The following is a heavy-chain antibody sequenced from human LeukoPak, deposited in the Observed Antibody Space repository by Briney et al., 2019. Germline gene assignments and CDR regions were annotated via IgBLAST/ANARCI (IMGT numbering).Heavy chain of an antibody. D-gene: IGHD3-10*01. CDR2: ISNDGNNK. V-gene: IGHV3-30*03. Sequence: GGSLRLSCAASGFTFSHYGMHWVRQAPGKGLEWVAVISNDGNNKDYADSVKGRFTISRDNSKNTLYLQMNSLRAEDTAVYYCARRSGFGELLSLDYWGQGTLVTVSS. CDR3: ARRSGFGELLSLDY. J-gene: IGHJ4*02. CDR1: GFTFSHYG.